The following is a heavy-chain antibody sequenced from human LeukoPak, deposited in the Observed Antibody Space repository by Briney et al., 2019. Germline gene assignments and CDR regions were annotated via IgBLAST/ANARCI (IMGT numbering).Heavy chain of an antibody. CDR3: ARALITEDIVVVPAAVLGHGMDV. V-gene: IGHV4-34*01. CDR2: INHSGST. Sequence: SETLSLTCAVYGGSFSGYYWSWIRQPPGKGLEWIGEINHSGSTNYNPSLKSRVTISVDTSKNQFSLKLSSVTAADTAVYYCARALITEDIVVVPAAVLGHGMDVWGQGTSVTVSS. D-gene: IGHD2-2*01. CDR1: GGSFSGYY. J-gene: IGHJ6*02.